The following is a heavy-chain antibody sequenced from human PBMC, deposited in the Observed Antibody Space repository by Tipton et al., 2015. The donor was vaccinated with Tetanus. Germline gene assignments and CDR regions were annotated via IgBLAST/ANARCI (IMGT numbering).Heavy chain of an antibody. CDR3: AKEALGVLNL. CDR1: GFTFRSYT. D-gene: IGHD1-14*01. J-gene: IGHJ6*04. V-gene: IGHV3-23*01. CDR2: VSGSRLTP. Sequence: SLRLSCAASGFTFRSYTMNWVRQAPGKGLEWVSAVSGSRLTPYYADSLKGRFTISRDNSKNTLSLQLNSLRADDTAIYYCAKEALGVLNLWGKGTTVIVSS.